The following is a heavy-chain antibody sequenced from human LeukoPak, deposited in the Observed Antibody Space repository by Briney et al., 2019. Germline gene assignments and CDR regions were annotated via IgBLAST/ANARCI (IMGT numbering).Heavy chain of an antibody. V-gene: IGHV4-30-4*08. CDR2: IHYSGST. D-gene: IGHD3-10*01. Sequence: SETLSLTCTVSGGSISSGDYYWSWIRQPPGKGLEWIGYIHYSGSTYYNPSLKSRVTISVDTSKNQFFLKLSSVTAADTAVYYCSSGSSGGDAFDIWGQGTMVTVSS. CDR3: SSGSSGGDAFDI. CDR1: GGSISSGDYY. J-gene: IGHJ3*02.